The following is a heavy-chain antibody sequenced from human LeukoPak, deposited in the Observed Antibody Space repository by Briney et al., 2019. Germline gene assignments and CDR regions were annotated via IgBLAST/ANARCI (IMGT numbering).Heavy chain of an antibody. CDR1: GGSFSGYY. Sequence: PSETLSLTCAVYGGSFSGYYWSWIRQPPGKGLEGIGEINHSGSTNYNPSLKSRVTISVDTSKNQFSLKLSSVTAADTAVYYCARGGIPATAILDYWGQGTLVTVSS. V-gene: IGHV4-34*01. CDR2: INHSGST. D-gene: IGHD2-21*02. CDR3: ARGGIPATAILDY. J-gene: IGHJ4*02.